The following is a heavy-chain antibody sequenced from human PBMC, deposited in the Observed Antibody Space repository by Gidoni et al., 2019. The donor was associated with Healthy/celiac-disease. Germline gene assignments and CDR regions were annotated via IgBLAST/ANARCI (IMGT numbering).Heavy chain of an antibody. J-gene: IGHJ5*02. CDR3: ARQLAATVTTATGLPRLYNWFDP. D-gene: IGHD4-4*01. CDR1: GGSISSSSYS. V-gene: IGHV4-39*01. Sequence: QLQLQESGPGLVKPSETLFLTCTVSGGSISSSSYSWGWVRQPPGQGLEWMGSIYYSGSTYYNPSLKSRVTISVDTSKNQFSLKLSSVTAADTAVYYCARQLAATVTTATGLPRLYNWFDPWGQGTLVTVSS. CDR2: IYYSGST.